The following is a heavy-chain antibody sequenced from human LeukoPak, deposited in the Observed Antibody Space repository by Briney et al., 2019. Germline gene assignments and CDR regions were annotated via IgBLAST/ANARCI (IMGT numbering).Heavy chain of an antibody. CDR1: GSTISIYS. V-gene: IGHV3-21*01. D-gene: IGHD1-26*01. CDR2: ISNSSSHK. J-gene: IGHJ6*03. Sequence: PGGSLRLSCAASGSTISIYSMNWVRDAPGKGLEWVSSISNSSSHKYYADSVKGRFTISRYNAKNSLFLQMNSLRAEDTAVYYCARSSSGSGGYYMDVWGKGTTVTVSS. CDR3: ARSSSGSGGYYMDV.